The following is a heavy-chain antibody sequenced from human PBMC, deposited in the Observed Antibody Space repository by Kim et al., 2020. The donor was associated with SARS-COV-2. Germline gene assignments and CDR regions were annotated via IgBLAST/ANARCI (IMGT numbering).Heavy chain of an antibody. CDR3: ARGAAYDILTGYLGMDV. V-gene: IGHV4-34*01. D-gene: IGHD3-9*01. CDR2: INHSGST. CDR1: GGSFSGYY. J-gene: IGHJ6*01. Sequence: SETLSLTCAVYGGSFSGYYWSWIRQPPGKGLEWIGEINHSGSTNYNPSLKSRVTISVDTSKNQFSLKLSSVTAADTAVYYCARGAAYDILTGYLGMDV.